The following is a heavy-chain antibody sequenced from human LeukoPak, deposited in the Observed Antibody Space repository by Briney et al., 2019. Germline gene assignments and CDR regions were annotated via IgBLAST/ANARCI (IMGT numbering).Heavy chain of an antibody. CDR1: GFTFSSYS. CDR2: ISSSSSYI. V-gene: IGHV3-21*01. J-gene: IGHJ4*02. Sequence: GGSLRLSCAASGFTFSSYSMNWVRQAPGKGLEWVSSISSSSSYIYCADSVKGRFTISRDNAKNSLYLQMNSLRAEDTAVYYCARAALDGSDYWGQGTLDTVSS. D-gene: IGHD5-24*01. CDR3: ARAALDGSDY.